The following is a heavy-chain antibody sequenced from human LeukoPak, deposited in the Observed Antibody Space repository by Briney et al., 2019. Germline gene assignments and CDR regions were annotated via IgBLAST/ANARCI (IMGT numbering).Heavy chain of an antibody. CDR3: ARHYGP. V-gene: IGHV4-39*01. D-gene: IGHD3-10*01. CDR1: GGSINSSGYF. Sequence: SETLSLTCSVSGGSINSSGYFWGWIRQPPGKGLEWIGAIYYTGDAYYNPSLTSRVTISVDTSENQFSLNLRSVTAADTAVYYCARHYGPWGQGTLVTVSS. CDR2: IYYTGDA. J-gene: IGHJ5*02.